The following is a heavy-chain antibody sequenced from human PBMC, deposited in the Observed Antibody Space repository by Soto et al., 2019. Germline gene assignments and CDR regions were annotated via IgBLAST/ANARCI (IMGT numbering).Heavy chain of an antibody. Sequence: QVQLVQSGAEVKKPGSSVKVSCKSSGGTFSSYAISWVRQAPGQGLEWMGEIIPIFGTANYAQKFQGRGTITADESTRTAYMELSSLRSEDTAVYYCAREADYDSSGYDYFYWGQGTLVTVSS. CDR3: AREADYDSSGYDYFY. J-gene: IGHJ4*02. CDR2: IIPIFGTA. V-gene: IGHV1-69*01. D-gene: IGHD3-22*01. CDR1: GGTFSSYA.